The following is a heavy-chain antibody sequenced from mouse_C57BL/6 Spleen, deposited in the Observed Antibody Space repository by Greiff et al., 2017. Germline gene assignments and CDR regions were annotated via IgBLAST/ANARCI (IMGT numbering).Heavy chain of an antibody. CDR3: ARGGYEGAMDY. J-gene: IGHJ4*01. CDR1: GYAFSSYW. D-gene: IGHD2-2*01. V-gene: IGHV1-80*01. CDR2: IYPGDGDT. Sequence: VQLQESGAELVKPGASVKISCKASGYAFSSYWMNWVKQRPGKGLEWIGQIYPGDGDTNYNGKFKGKATLTADKSSSTAYMQLSSLTSEDSAVYFCARGGYEGAMDYWGQGTSVTVSS.